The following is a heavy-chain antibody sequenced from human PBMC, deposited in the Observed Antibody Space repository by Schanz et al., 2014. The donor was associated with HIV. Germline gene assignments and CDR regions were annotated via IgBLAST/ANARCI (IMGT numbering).Heavy chain of an antibody. J-gene: IGHJ4*02. D-gene: IGHD4-17*01. Sequence: QVQLVESGGGVVQPGRSLRLSCAASGFTLSSHAMHWVRQAPGKGLEWVAGISYDGSNKYYADSVKGRFTISRDNSKNTLYLQMNSLRVEDTAVYYCAKVTPLRCLDYWGQGTLVTVSS. V-gene: IGHV3-30-3*01. CDR1: GFTLSSHA. CDR3: AKVTPLRCLDY. CDR2: ISYDGSNK.